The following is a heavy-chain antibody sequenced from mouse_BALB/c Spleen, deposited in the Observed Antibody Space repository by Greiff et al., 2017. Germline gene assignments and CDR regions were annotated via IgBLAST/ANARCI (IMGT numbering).Heavy chain of an antibody. CDR3: ERGGDDYGPRFAY. CDR1: GYTFTSYY. V-gene: IGHV1S56*01. Sequence: QVQLQQSGPELVKPGASVRISCKASGYTFTSYYIHWVKQRPGQGLEWIGWIYPGNVNTKYNEKFKGKATLTADKSSSTAYMQLSSLTSEASAVFFCERGGDDYGPRFAYWGQGTLVTVSA. D-gene: IGHD1-1*01. J-gene: IGHJ3*01. CDR2: IYPGNVNT.